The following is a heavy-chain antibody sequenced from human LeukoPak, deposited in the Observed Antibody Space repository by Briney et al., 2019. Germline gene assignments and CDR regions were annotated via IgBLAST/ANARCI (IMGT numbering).Heavy chain of an antibody. Sequence: GGSLRLSCAASGFAFSTYAMSWVRQAPGKGLEWVSSISGSGGGTYYADSVKGRFTISRDDSRDTLYLQMNSLRAEDTAVYYCVKDNSYGNFDYWGQGTLVTVSS. CDR3: VKDNSYGNFDY. CDR1: GFAFSTYA. CDR2: ISGSGGGT. D-gene: IGHD5-18*01. J-gene: IGHJ4*02. V-gene: IGHV3-23*01.